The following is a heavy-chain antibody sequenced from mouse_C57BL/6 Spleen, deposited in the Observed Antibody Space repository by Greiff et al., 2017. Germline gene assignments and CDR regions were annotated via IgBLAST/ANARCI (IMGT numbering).Heavy chain of an antibody. CDR3: TREEATGY. Sequence: VQRVESGAELVRPGASVTLSCKASGYTFTDYEMHWVKQTPVHGLEWIGAIDPETGGTAYNQKFKGKAILTADKSSSTAYMELRSLTSEDSAVYYCTREEATGYWGQGTTLTVSS. CDR2: IDPETGGT. J-gene: IGHJ2*01. D-gene: IGHD3-2*02. V-gene: IGHV1-15*01. CDR1: GYTFTDYE.